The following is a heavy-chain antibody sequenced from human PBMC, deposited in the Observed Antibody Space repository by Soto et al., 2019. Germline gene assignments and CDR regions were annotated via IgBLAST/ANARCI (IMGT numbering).Heavy chain of an antibody. Sequence: QVQLVESGGGVVQPGRSLKLSCVASGFTFRRSGMHWVRQAPGKGLEWVAVISNDESDKYYADSVKGRFTISRDNSKNTVYLQMNRLRPQDTAVYYCAKDRSYRGFYGMDVWGQGTTVTV. CDR1: GFTFRRSG. CDR2: ISNDESDK. D-gene: IGHD3-10*01. CDR3: AKDRSYRGFYGMDV. V-gene: IGHV3-30*18. J-gene: IGHJ6*02.